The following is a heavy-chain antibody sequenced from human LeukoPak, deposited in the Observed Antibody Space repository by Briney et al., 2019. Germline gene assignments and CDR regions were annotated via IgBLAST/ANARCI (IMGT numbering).Heavy chain of an antibody. V-gene: IGHV4-34*01. CDR2: INHSGST. CDR3: ARAPPFNTMVRRRFNWFDP. CDR1: GGSFSGYY. D-gene: IGHD3-10*01. J-gene: IGHJ5*02. Sequence: SSETLSLTCAVYGGSFSGYYWSWIRQPPGKGLEWIGEINHSGSTNYNPSLKSRVTISVDTSKNQFSLKLSSVTAADTAVYYCARAPPFNTMVRRRFNWFDPWGQGTLVTVSS.